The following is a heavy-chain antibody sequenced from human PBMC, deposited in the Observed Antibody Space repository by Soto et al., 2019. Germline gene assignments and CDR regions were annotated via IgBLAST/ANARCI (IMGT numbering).Heavy chain of an antibody. J-gene: IGHJ4*02. CDR1: GYTFTSYY. D-gene: IGHD3-22*01. CDR3: AGTRGPYYYDSSGYYSYGSPFDY. V-gene: IGHV1-46*01. Sequence: RASVEGSCKASGYTFTSYYMHWVRQAPGQGLEWMGIINPSGGSTSYAQKFQGRVTMTRDTSTSTVYMELSSLRSEDTAVYYCAGTRGPYYYDSSGYYSYGSPFDYWGQGTLVTVSS. CDR2: INPSGGST.